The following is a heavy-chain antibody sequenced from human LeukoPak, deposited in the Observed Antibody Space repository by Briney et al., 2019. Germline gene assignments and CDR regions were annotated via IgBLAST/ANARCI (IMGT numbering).Heavy chain of an antibody. D-gene: IGHD3-3*01. CDR3: ARDLTRYYDFWSGYKDY. CDR2: IKQDGSEK. V-gene: IGHV3-7*01. CDR1: GFTFSSFW. J-gene: IGHJ4*02. Sequence: RGSLRLSCAASGFTFSSFWMSWVRQAPGKGLEWVANIKQDGSEKYYVDSVKGRFTISRDNAKTSQYLQMNSLRADYTAVYYCARDLTRYYDFWSGYKDYWGQGTLVTVSS.